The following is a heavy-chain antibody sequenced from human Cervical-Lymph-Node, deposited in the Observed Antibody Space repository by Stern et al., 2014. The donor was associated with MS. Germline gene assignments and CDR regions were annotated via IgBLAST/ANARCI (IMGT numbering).Heavy chain of an antibody. CDR1: GYNFTDHY. Sequence: VQLVESGAEVTKPGASVKVSCKASGYNFTDHYVHWVRPAPGQGLEWMGCLLPKSGNTNDAQKFRGRIAMTRDSSVSTAYMELSGLRSDDTAVYYCARGGAYDYWGQGTLVTVSS. CDR3: ARGGAYDY. J-gene: IGHJ4*02. CDR2: LLPKSGNT. D-gene: IGHD3-10*01. V-gene: IGHV1-2*02.